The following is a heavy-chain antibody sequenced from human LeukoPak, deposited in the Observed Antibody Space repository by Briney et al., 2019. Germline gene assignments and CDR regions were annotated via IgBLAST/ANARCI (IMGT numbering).Heavy chain of an antibody. Sequence: PSETLSLTCAVYGGSFSGYYWSWIRQPPGKGLEWIGEINHSGSTNYNPSLKSRVTISVDTSKNQFSLKLSSVTAADTAVYYCARGRGQLGYYYYYMDVWGKGTTVTVSS. D-gene: IGHD6-6*01. V-gene: IGHV4-34*01. CDR1: GGSFSGYY. CDR2: INHSGST. J-gene: IGHJ6*03. CDR3: ARGRGQLGYYYYYMDV.